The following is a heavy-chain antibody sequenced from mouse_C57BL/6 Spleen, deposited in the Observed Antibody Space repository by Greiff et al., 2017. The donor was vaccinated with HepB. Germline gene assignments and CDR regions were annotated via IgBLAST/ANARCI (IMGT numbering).Heavy chain of an antibody. D-gene: IGHD2-2*01. Sequence: VKLVESGAELMKPGASVKLSCKATGYTFTGYCIEWVKQRPGHGLEWIGEILPGSGSTNYNEKFKGKATFTADTSSNTAYMELSSLTTEDSAIYYCARGEWLPHYYAMDYRGQGTSVTVSS. CDR2: ILPGSGST. V-gene: IGHV1-9*01. CDR1: GYTFTGYC. CDR3: ARGEWLPHYYAMDY. J-gene: IGHJ4*01.